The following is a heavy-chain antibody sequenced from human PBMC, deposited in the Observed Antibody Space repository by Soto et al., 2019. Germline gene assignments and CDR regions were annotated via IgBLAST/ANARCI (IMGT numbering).Heavy chain of an antibody. J-gene: IGHJ5*01. CDR3: ARGRYCLTGRCFPNWIDS. CDR1: GDSISNLDYF. CDR2: IYKSATT. V-gene: IGHV4-30-4*01. D-gene: IGHD7-27*01. Sequence: SETLSLTCSVSGDSISNLDYFWAWIRQPPGQALEYIGYIYKSATTYYNPSFESRVAISVDTSKSQFSLNVTSVTAADTAVYFCARGRYCLTGRCFPNWIDSWGQGALVTVSS.